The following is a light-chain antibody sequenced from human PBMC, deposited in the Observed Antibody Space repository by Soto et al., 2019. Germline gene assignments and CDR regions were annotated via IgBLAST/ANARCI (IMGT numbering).Light chain of an antibody. CDR3: QQSYSTPYT. V-gene: IGKV1-39*01. CDR2: AAS. Sequence: DIQMTQSPSSLSASVGDRVTITCRASQSISSYLNWYQQKPGKAPKLLIYAASSLQSGVPSRFSGSGSGTDFTLTIRSLQPEYFATYYCQQSYSTPYTFGQGTKVEIK. J-gene: IGKJ2*01. CDR1: QSISSY.